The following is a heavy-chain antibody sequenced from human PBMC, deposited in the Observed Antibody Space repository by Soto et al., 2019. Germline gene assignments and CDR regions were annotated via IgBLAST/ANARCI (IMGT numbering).Heavy chain of an antibody. CDR2: IYPGDSDT. V-gene: IGHV5-51*01. Sequence: GESLKISCEASGYSFANYWIGWVRQMPGKGLEWMGFIYPGDSDTRYSPSFQGQVTISADESISTAYLQWSSLKASDTAIYYCTRANWYSEYWGQGTLVTVSS. CDR1: GYSFANYW. CDR3: TRANWYSEY. J-gene: IGHJ4*02. D-gene: IGHD7-27*01.